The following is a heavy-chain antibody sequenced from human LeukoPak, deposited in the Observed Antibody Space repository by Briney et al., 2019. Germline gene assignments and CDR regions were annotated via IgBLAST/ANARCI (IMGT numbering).Heavy chain of an antibody. J-gene: IGHJ4*02. CDR1: GGSITFGNYY. CDR3: ARGGYYDSSGYYYAGYFDY. Sequence: PSETLSLTCTVSGGSITFGNYYWTWIRQPAGKGLKWIGRIYNTGLTDDNPSLKSRVTISLDRSTNQFSLKLTSATAADTAIYYCARGGYYDSSGYYYAGYFDYWGQGTLVTVSS. CDR2: IYNTGLT. D-gene: IGHD3-22*01. V-gene: IGHV4-61*02.